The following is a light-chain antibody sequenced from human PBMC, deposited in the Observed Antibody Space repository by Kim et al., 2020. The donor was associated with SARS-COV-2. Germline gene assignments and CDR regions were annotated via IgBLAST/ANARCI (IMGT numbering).Light chain of an antibody. Sequence: GQTITISCTGSSSNVGSYNYVSCYQQHPATAPQLMFNDDSRPPSGVANLFSCSKYATTASLTISGRQADDEADYYCSSYDSSSTLVFGGGTQLTVL. J-gene: IGLJ2*01. CDR2: DDS. CDR3: SSYDSSSTLV. CDR1: SSNVGSYNY. V-gene: IGLV2-14*03.